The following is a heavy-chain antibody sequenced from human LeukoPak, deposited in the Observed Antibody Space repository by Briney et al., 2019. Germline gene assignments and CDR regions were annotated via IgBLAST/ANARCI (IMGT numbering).Heavy chain of an antibody. CDR3: AGHHPRNTVDF. Sequence: PSETLSLTCTVSGGSISSYYWSWLRQPPGKGLEWIAYISDIGSINYNPSLKSRVTISLDTSKNQFSLKLSSVTAADTAVYYCAGHHPRNTVDFWGQGTPVTVSS. J-gene: IGHJ4*02. V-gene: IGHV4-59*08. CDR1: GGSISSYY. CDR2: ISDIGSI. D-gene: IGHD2-8*02.